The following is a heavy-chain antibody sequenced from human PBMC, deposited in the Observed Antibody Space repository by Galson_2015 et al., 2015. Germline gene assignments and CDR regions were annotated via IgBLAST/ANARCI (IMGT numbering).Heavy chain of an antibody. Sequence: SLRLSCAASGFTFSNGWMSWVRQAPGKGLEWVGRIKSKTDGGTTDYAAPVEGRFTISRDDSKNTLYLQMNSLKTEDTAVYYCTTEGGSSGWYQPLNYGMDVWGQGTTVTVSS. J-gene: IGHJ6*02. V-gene: IGHV3-15*01. CDR2: IKSKTDGGTT. CDR1: GFTFSNGW. CDR3: TTEGGSSGWYQPLNYGMDV. D-gene: IGHD6-19*01.